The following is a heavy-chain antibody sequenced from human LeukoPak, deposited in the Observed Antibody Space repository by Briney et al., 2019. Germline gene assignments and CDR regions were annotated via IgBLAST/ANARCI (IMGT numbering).Heavy chain of an antibody. V-gene: IGHV4-39*07. CDR3: ARLRYGSGKYNWFDP. CDR1: GGSISSSSYY. Sequence: PSETLSLTCTVSGGSISSSSYYWGWVRQPPGKGLEWIGSIYYSGSTYYNPSLKSRVTISVDTSKNQFSLKLSSVTAADTAVYYCARLRYGSGKYNWFDPWGQGTLVTVSS. D-gene: IGHD3-10*01. CDR2: IYYSGST. J-gene: IGHJ5*02.